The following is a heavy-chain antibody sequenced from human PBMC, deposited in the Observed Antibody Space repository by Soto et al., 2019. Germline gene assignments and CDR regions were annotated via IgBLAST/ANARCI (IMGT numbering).Heavy chain of an antibody. CDR2: IYYSGST. Sequence: QVQLQESGPGLVKPSETLSLTCTVSGGSISSYYWSWIRQPPGKGLEWIGYIYYSGSTNYNPSLKSRVTISVDTSKNQFSLKLSSVTAADTAVYYCARDHWGTGYSYGYYYYGMDVWGQGTTVTVSS. CDR3: ARDHWGTGYSYGYYYYGMDV. V-gene: IGHV4-59*01. D-gene: IGHD5-18*01. CDR1: GGSISSYY. J-gene: IGHJ6*02.